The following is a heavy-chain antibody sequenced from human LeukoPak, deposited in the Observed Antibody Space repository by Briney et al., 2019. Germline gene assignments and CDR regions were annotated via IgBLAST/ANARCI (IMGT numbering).Heavy chain of an antibody. J-gene: IGHJ4*02. CDR1: GFTFSSYE. V-gene: IGHV3-48*03. D-gene: IGHD2-21*02. CDR3: ARGPSFCAADCPLDY. CDR2: ISTSGSTI. Sequence: GGSLRLSCAASGFTFSSYEMNWVRQAPGKGLDWVSYISTSGSTIYYADSVKGRFTISRDNAKNSLYLQMNSLRAEDTAVYYCARGPSFCAADCPLDYWGQGTLVTVSS.